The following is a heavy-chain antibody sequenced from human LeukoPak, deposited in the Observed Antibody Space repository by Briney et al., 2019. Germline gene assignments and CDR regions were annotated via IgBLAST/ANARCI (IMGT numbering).Heavy chain of an antibody. V-gene: IGHV3-30-3*01. CDR1: GFTVSSHA. CDR2: LSYDGINE. Sequence: GGPLNLSWEGSGFTVSSHAMHWVRQAPGKGLEWVAVLSYDGINENYADSLRGRFTISRDSFKNTLYLQMNSLTTDDTALYYCARETLRDLHWYFDLWGRGTLVTVSS. CDR3: ARETLRDLHWYFDL. J-gene: IGHJ2*01. D-gene: IGHD3/OR15-3a*01.